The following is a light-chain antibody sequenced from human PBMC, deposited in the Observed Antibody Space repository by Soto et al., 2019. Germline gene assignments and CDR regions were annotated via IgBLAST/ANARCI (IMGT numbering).Light chain of an antibody. CDR1: QVIGSW. Sequence: DIQMTQSPSYVSASVGDRVTITCRASQVIGSWLAWYQQKPGKAPKLLIYAASSLHRGVPSSFSGSGSGTDFTLTISSPQPEDSATYYCQQANSFPWTFGQGTKVEIK. V-gene: IGKV1-12*01. CDR2: AAS. J-gene: IGKJ1*01. CDR3: QQANSFPWT.